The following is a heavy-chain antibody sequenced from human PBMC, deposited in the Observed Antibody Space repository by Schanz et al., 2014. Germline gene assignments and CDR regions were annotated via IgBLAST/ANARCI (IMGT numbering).Heavy chain of an antibody. CDR3: ASGGELHRVGRHFDL. CDR1: GGTFTSYT. J-gene: IGHJ2*01. V-gene: IGHV1-69*02. D-gene: IGHD3-10*01. Sequence: QVLLVQSGAEVKKPGSSVNISCKASGGTFTSYTLGWVRQAPGQGLEWMGRIVPVVGVTVYAQKFQGRVTFTADKSTATVYMELSRLRGDDTAVYYCASGGELHRVGRHFDLWGRGTLVTVSS. CDR2: IVPVVGVT.